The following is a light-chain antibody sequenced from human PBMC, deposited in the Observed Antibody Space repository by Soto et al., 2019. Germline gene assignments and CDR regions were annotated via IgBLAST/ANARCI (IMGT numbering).Light chain of an antibody. V-gene: IGLV2-23*01. J-gene: IGLJ1*01. CDR2: EGT. Sequence: QSVLTQPASPSGAPGQAITLSLPGTRRDVGSYNFVSWYQQYPGKVPKLMIYEGTKRPSGVSNRFSGSKSGNTASLTISGLRAEDEADYYCFSYAGSTYVFGTGTKVTVL. CDR1: RRDVGSYNF. CDR3: FSYAGSTYV.